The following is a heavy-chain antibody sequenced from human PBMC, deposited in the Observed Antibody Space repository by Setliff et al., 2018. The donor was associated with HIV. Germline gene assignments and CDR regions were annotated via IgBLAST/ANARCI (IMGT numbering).Heavy chain of an antibody. CDR1: GYTFIDYF. CDR2: ISPYDLSE. J-gene: IGHJ4*02. CDR3: ARQFSNSFDY. Sequence: ASVKVSCKASGYTFIDYFIHWVRQAPGQGLEWMGWISPYDLSERTSQRFRGRVTMTRDTSINAAYLDLSGLTSDDTAVYYCARQFSNSFDYWGQRALVTVSS. D-gene: IGHD7-27*01. V-gene: IGHV1-2*02.